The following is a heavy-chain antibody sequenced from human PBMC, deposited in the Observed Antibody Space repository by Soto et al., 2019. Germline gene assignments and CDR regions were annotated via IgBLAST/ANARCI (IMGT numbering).Heavy chain of an antibody. V-gene: IGHV1-69*13. Sequence: SVKVSCKASGGTFSSYAISWVRQAPGQGLEWMGGIIPIFGTANYAQKFQGRVTITADESTSTAYMELSSLRSEDTAVYYCARDIEQPPSYYYMDVWGKGTTVNVSS. CDR1: GGTFSSYA. CDR3: ARDIEQPPSYYYMDV. CDR2: IIPIFGTA. J-gene: IGHJ6*03. D-gene: IGHD6-13*01.